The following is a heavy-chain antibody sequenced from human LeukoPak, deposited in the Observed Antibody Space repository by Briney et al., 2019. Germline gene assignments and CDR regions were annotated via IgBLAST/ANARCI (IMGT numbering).Heavy chain of an antibody. CDR1: GYTFTSYD. D-gene: IGHD3-3*01. CDR3: ARGGGYYTPGGYYFDY. Sequence: ASVKVSCKASGYTFTSYDIHWVRQATGQGLEWMGWMNPNSGNTGYAQKFQGRVTMTRNTSISTAYMELSSLRSEDTAVYYCARGGGYYTPGGYYFDYWGQGTLVAVSS. J-gene: IGHJ4*02. CDR2: MNPNSGNT. V-gene: IGHV1-8*01.